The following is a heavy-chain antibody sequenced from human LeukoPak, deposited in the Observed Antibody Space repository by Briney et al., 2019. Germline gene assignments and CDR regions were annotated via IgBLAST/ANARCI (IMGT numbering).Heavy chain of an antibody. D-gene: IGHD6-13*01. V-gene: IGHV1-69*04. CDR2: IIPILGIA. Sequence: ASVKVSCKASGGTFSSYAISWVRQASGQGLEWMGRIIPILGIANYAQKFQGRVTITADKSTSTAYMELSSLRSEDTAVYYCARVMYSSSLDDYWGQGTLVTVSS. J-gene: IGHJ4*02. CDR1: GGTFSSYA. CDR3: ARVMYSSSLDDY.